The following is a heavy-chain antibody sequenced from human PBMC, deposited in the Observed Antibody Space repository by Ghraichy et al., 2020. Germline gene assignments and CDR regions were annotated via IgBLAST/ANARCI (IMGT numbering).Heavy chain of an antibody. D-gene: IGHD3-22*01. Sequence: GGSLRLSCAASGFTVSSNYMSWVRQAPGKGLEWVSVIYSGGSTYYADSVKGRFTISRDNSKNTLYLQMNSLRAEDTAVYYCAITPGYDSSGYTTDYWGQGTLVTVSS. CDR1: GFTVSSNY. CDR2: IYSGGST. J-gene: IGHJ4*02. CDR3: AITPGYDSSGYTTDY. V-gene: IGHV3-53*01.